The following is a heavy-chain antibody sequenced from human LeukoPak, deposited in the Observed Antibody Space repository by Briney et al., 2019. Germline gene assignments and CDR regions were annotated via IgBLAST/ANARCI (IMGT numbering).Heavy chain of an antibody. D-gene: IGHD5-24*01. V-gene: IGHV3-7*01. J-gene: IGHJ4*02. CDR1: GFTFSSYW. CDR2: IKQDGSEK. CDR3: ARDGRDGYNTLDY. Sequence: PGGSLRLSCAASGFTFSSYWMSWVRQAPGKGLEWVANIKQDGSEKYYVDSVKVRFTIPRDNAKNSLYLQMNSLRAEDTAVYYCARDGRDGYNTLDYWGQGTLVTVSS.